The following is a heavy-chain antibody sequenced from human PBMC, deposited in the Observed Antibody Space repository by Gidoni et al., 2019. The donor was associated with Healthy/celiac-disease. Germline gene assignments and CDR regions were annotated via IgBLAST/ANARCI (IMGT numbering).Heavy chain of an antibody. V-gene: IGHV1-2*02. J-gene: IGHJ6*02. CDR3: AEGPGIAVAGTGYYYGMDV. CDR2: INPNSGGT. CDR1: GYTFTGYS. Sequence: QVQLVQSGAEVKKPGASVKVSCKASGYTFTGYSMHWVRQAPGQGLEWMGWINPNSGGTNYAQKFQGRVTMTRDTSISTAYMELSRLRSDDTAVYYCAEGPGIAVAGTGYYYGMDVWGQGTTVTVSS. D-gene: IGHD6-19*01.